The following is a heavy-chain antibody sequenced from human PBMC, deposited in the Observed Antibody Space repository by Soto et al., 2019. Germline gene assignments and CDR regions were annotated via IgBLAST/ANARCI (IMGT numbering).Heavy chain of an antibody. J-gene: IGHJ4*02. CDR3: AIQEADFVSGQYFCDC. Sequence: QVQLQESGPGLVKPSQTLSLTCTVSGGSSSSGDYYWSCIRQPPGKVLAWIGYIDYSGVTYYSPSLKTRLSISLATSRTQFSLNLAAVTAADTAVYYCAIQEADFVSGQYFCDCWSQGTLVTVSS. CDR1: GGSSSSGDYY. D-gene: IGHD3-3*01. CDR2: IDYSGVT. V-gene: IGHV4-30-4*08.